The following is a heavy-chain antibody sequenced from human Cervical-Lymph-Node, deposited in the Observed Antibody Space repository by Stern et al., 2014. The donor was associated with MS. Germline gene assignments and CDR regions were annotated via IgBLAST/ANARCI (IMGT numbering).Heavy chain of an antibody. J-gene: IGHJ6*02. V-gene: IGHV3-7*01. CDR2: IKQDGSEE. D-gene: IGHD6-19*01. CDR1: GFTFSTYW. CDR3: ARVGRGWYIQTSNYYYGMDV. Sequence: EVQLEESGGGLVQPGGSLRLSCAASGFTFSTYWMTWVRQAPGKGLEWVANIKQDGSEEYYVDSVKGRFTISRDNANNSVFLQMNGLRVEDTAVYYCARVGRGWYIQTSNYYYGMDVWGQGTTVTVSS.